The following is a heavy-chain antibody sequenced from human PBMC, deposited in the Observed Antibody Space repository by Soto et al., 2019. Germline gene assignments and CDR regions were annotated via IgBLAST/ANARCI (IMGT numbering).Heavy chain of an antibody. D-gene: IGHD1-1*01. J-gene: IGHJ4*02. CDR1: GGSFSCYY. V-gene: IGHV4-34*01. CDR2: INHSGST. CDR3: ARARRNWNVYYFDY. Sequence: PSVTLSLTCAVYGGSFSCYYWSWIRQPPGKGLEWIGEINHSGSTNYNPSLKSRVTISVDTSKNQFSLKLSSVTAADTAVYYCARARRNWNVYYFDYWGQGTLVTVSS.